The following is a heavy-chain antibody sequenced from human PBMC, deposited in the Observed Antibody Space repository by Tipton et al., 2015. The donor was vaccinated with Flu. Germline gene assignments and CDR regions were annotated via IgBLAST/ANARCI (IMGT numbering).Heavy chain of an antibody. Sequence: TLSLTCGVSGDSIRSSNYYWGWIRQPPGKGLEWIGNTFHSGNTYLNPSLKSRVTMSIDTSKNQFSLKLSSVIASDTAVYYCARRDYSNYVSGPKNWFDPWGQGTLVAVSS. J-gene: IGHJ5*02. CDR3: ARRDYSNYVSGPKNWFDP. CDR1: GDSIRSSNYY. D-gene: IGHD4-11*01. V-gene: IGHV4-39*07. CDR2: TFHSGNT.